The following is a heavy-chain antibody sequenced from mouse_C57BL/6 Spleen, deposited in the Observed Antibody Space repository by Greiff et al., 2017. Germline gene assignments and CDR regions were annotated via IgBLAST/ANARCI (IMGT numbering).Heavy chain of an antibody. J-gene: IGHJ4*01. V-gene: IGHV1-82*01. CDR3: ARYRLSYAMDY. CDR2: IYPGDGDT. Sequence: VKLQESGPELVKPGASVKISCKASGYAFSSSWMNWVKQRPGKGLEWIGRIYPGDGDTNYNGKFKGKATLTADKSSSTAYMQLSSLTSEDSAVYFCARYRLSYAMDYWGQGTSVTVSS. CDR1: GYAFSSSW.